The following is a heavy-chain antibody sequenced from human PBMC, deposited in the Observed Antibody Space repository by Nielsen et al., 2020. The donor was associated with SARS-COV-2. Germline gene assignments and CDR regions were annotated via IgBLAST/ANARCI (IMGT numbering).Heavy chain of an antibody. CDR3: ARIVTDYYDSSGYSAVDLQPFDY. J-gene: IGHJ4*02. CDR2: INPSGGST. V-gene: IGHV1-46*01. Sequence: ASVKVSCKASGYTFANYYMHWVRQAPGQGLEWMGIINPSGGSTSYAQKFQGRVTMTRDTSTSTVYMELSSLRSEDTAVYYCARIVTDYYDSSGYSAVDLQPFDYWGQGTLVTVSS. CDR1: GYTFANYY. D-gene: IGHD3-22*01.